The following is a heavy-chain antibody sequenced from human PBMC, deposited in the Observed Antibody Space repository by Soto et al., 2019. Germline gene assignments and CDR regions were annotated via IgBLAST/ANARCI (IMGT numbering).Heavy chain of an antibody. CDR1: GYTFTGYY. J-gene: IGHJ1*01. D-gene: IGHD6-13*01. Sequence: GASVKVSCKASGYTFTGYYMHWVLEAPGQGLEWMGWINPNSGGTNYAQKFQGWVTMTRDTSISTAYMELSRLRSDDTAVYYCARGGPYNSSSFAEYFQHWGQGTLVTVSS. V-gene: IGHV1-2*04. CDR2: INPNSGGT. CDR3: ARGGPYNSSSFAEYFQH.